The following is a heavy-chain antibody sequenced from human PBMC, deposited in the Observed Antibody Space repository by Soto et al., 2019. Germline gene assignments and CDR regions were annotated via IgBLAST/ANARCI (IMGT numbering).Heavy chain of an antibody. D-gene: IGHD4-17*01. CDR3: ARLRSDAFDI. J-gene: IGHJ3*02. Sequence: EVLLVESGGGLVKPGGSLRLSCAASGFTFSTYNMNWVRQAPGKGLEWVSSINGRGNYIYYTDAVKGRFTISRDNAKTSLYLQMNSLRAEDTAVYYCARLRSDAFDIWGQGTLVTVSS. V-gene: IGHV3-21*01. CDR2: INGRGNYI. CDR1: GFTFSTYN.